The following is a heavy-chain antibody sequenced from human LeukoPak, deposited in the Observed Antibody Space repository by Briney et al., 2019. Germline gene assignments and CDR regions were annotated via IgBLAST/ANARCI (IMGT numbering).Heavy chain of an antibody. CDR3: PRPGVYCGGDCYYYYYYYMDV. D-gene: IGHD2-21*02. V-gene: IGHV3-23*01. J-gene: IGHJ6*03. CDR2: ISGGGGST. CDR1: GFTFSSYA. Sequence: GGSLRLSCAASGFTFSSYAMSWVRQAPGKELERVSAISGGGGSTYYAASVEGLFPFSGDNSKTPLYLQMNRLRAETAADYCCPRPGVYCGGDCYYYYYYYMDVWGEKTTVTIS.